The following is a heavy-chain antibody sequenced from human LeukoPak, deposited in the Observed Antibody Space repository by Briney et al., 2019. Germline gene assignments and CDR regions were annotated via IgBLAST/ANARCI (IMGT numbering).Heavy chain of an antibody. V-gene: IGHV1-69*06. CDR3: ARDRLLWFGEYHYYYYYYMDV. D-gene: IGHD3-10*01. Sequence: ASVKVSCKASGGTFSSYAISWVRQAPGQGLEWMGGIIPIFGTANYAQKFQGRVTITADKSTSTAYMELSSLRSEDTAVYYCARDRLLWFGEYHYYYYYYMDVWGKGTTVTVSS. J-gene: IGHJ6*03. CDR2: IIPIFGTA. CDR1: GGTFSSYA.